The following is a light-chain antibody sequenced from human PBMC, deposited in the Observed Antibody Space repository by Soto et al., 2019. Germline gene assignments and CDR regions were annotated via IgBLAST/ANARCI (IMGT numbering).Light chain of an antibody. CDR1: QGISSY. CDR2: AAS. J-gene: IGKJ5*01. V-gene: IGKV1-9*01. CDR3: QQLNSYPCT. Sequence: IQLTQSPSSLPASLGDRVTITCRASQGISSYLAWYQQKPGKAPKLLIYAASTLQSGVPSRFRGSGSGTDFTLTISSLQPEDFETYYCQQLNSYPCTFGQGTRLEIK.